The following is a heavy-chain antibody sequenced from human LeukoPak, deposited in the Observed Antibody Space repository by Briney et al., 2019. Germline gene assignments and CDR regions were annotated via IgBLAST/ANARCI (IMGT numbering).Heavy chain of an antibody. D-gene: IGHD1-26*01. CDR1: GGSFSSNSYY. Sequence: SETLSLTCTVSGGSFSSNSYYWGWIRQPPGKGLEWIGSMYYSGSTYYNPSLMSRVTISIDTSKNQFSLKLNSVTAADTAVYYCARAREGIIDYWGQGTLVTVSS. J-gene: IGHJ4*02. CDR2: MYYSGST. V-gene: IGHV4-39*07. CDR3: ARAREGIIDY.